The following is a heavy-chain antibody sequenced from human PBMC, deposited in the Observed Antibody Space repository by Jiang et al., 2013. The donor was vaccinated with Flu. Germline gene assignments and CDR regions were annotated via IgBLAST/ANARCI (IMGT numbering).Heavy chain of an antibody. J-gene: IGHJ4*02. CDR1: GFSLSTSGVG. V-gene: IGHV2-5*01. D-gene: IGHD3-3*01. CDR2: IYWNDDK. CDR3: AHRLAYYDFWSGYPPRGYFDY. Sequence: TCTFSGFSLSTSGVGVGWIRQPPGKALEWLALIYWNDDKRYSPSLKSRLTITKDTSKNQVVLTMTNMDPVDTATYYCAHRLAYYDFWSGYPPRGYFDYWGQGTLVTVSS.